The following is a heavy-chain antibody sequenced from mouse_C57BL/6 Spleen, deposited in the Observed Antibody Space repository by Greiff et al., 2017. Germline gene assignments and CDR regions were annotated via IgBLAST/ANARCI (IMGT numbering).Heavy chain of an antibody. CDR1: GFNIKDDY. V-gene: IGHV14-4*01. D-gene: IGHD2-14*01. CDR3: TTRGNWYFDV. CDR2: IDPENGDT. Sequence: VQLQQSGAELVRPGASVKLSCTASGFNIKDDYMHWVKQRPEQGLEWIGWIDPENGDTEYASKFQGKAPITADTSSNTAYLQLSSLTSEDTAVFYCTTRGNWYFDVWGTGTTVTVSS. J-gene: IGHJ1*03.